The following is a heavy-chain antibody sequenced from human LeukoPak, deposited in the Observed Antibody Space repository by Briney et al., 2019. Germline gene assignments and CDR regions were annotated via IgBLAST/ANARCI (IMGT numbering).Heavy chain of an antibody. D-gene: IGHD6-13*01. Sequence: SETLSLTCAVYGGSFSGYYWSWIRQPPGKGLEWIGEINHSGSTNYNPSLKSRVTISVDTSKNQFSLKLSSVTAADTAVYYCARVVLVGYSSSWTNQGYYYYMDVWGKGTTVTVSS. CDR1: GGSFSGYY. V-gene: IGHV4-34*01. CDR2: INHSGST. CDR3: ARVVLVGYSSSWTNQGYYYYMDV. J-gene: IGHJ6*03.